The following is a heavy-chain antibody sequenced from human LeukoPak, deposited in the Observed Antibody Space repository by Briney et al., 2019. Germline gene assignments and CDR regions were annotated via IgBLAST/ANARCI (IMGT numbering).Heavy chain of an antibody. CDR2: IIPILGIA. CDR3: ARDAAAAGTADFDY. Sequence: SVKVSCKASGGIFSSYAISWVRQAPGQGLEWMGRIIPILGIANYAQKFQGRVTITADKSTSTAYMELSSLRSEDTAVYYCARDAAAAGTADFDYWGQGTLVTVSS. CDR1: GGIFSSYA. J-gene: IGHJ4*02. D-gene: IGHD6-13*01. V-gene: IGHV1-69*04.